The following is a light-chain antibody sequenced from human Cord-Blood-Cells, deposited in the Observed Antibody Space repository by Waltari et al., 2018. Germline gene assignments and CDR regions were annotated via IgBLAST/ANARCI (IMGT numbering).Light chain of an antibody. CDR3: QQYYSTPFT. J-gene: IGKJ3*01. Sequence: DIVMTQSPDSLAVSLGERATINCKSSQSVLYSTNNQNYLAWYQQKPGQPTKLLIYWASTRESGVPDRFSGSGSGTDFTLTISSLQAEDVAVYYCQQYYSTPFTVGPGTKVDIK. CDR1: QSVLYSTNNQNY. CDR2: WAS. V-gene: IGKV4-1*01.